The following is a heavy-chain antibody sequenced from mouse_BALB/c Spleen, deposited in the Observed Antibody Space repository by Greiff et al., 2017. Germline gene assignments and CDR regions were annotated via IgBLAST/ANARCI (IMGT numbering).Heavy chain of an antibody. D-gene: IGHD1-1*01. J-gene: IGHJ4*01. CDR2: INPYNGDT. V-gene: IGHV1-20*02. CDR1: GYSFTGYF. CDR3: ARSKFYYGSSRYAMDY. Sequence: EVQLQQSGPELVKPGASVKISCKASGYSFTGYFMNWVMQSHGKSLEWIGRINPYNGDTFYNQKFKGKATLTVDKSSSTAHMELRSLASEDSAVYYCARSKFYYGSSRYAMDYWGQGTSVTVSS.